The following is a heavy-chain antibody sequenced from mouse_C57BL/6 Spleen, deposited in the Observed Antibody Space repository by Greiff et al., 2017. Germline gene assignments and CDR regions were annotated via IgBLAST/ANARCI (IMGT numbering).Heavy chain of an antibody. CDR3: TRWGTTVVLGGDYFDY. J-gene: IGHJ2*01. CDR1: GYTFTDYE. CDR2: IDPETGGT. V-gene: IGHV1-15*01. Sequence: SGAELVRPGASVTLSCKASGYTFTDYEMHWVKQTPVHGLEWIGAIDPETGGTAYNQKFKGKAILTADKSSSTAYMELRSLTSEDSAVYYCTRWGTTVVLGGDYFDYWGQGTTLTVSS. D-gene: IGHD1-1*01.